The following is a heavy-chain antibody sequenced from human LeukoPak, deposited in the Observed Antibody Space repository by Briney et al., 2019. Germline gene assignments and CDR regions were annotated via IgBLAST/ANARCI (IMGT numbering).Heavy chain of an antibody. V-gene: IGHV4-34*01. CDR2: INHSGGT. Sequence: PSETLSLTCAVYGGSFSGYYWSWIRQPPGKGLEWIREINHSGGTNYNPSLKSRVTISVDTSKNQFSLKLSSVTAADTAVYYCARGNSHYDYVWGSYRKSYYFDYWGQGTLVTVSS. D-gene: IGHD3-16*02. CDR1: GGSFSGYY. J-gene: IGHJ4*02. CDR3: ARGNSHYDYVWGSYRKSYYFDY.